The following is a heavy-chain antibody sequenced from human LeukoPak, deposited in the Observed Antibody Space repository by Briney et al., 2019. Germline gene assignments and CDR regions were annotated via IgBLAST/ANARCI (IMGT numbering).Heavy chain of an antibody. D-gene: IGHD3-16*01. CDR3: ARISRITFGEPPDY. CDR1: GFSLSSSGMC. J-gene: IGHJ4*02. V-gene: IGHV2-70*11. Sequence: SGPTLVNPTQTLTLTCTFSGFSLSSSGMCVSWIRQPPGKALEWLARIDWDDDKYYSTSLKTRLTISKDTSKNQVILTMTNMDPVDTATYYCARISRITFGEPPDYWGQGTLVTVSS. CDR2: IDWDDDK.